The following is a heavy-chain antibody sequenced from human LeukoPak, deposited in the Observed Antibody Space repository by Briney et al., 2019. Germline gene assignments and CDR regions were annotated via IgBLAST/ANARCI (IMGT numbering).Heavy chain of an antibody. J-gene: IGHJ4*02. D-gene: IGHD2-15*01. CDR2: INHSGST. V-gene: IGHV4-34*01. CDR3: ARAPPRFGCSGGSCYLD. Sequence: SETLSLTSAVYGGSSSGYYWSWIRQPPGKGLEWIGEINHSGSTNYNPSLKSRVTISVDTSKNQFSLKLSSVTAADTAVYYCARAPPRFGCSGGSCYLDWGQGTLVTVSS. CDR1: GGSSSGYY.